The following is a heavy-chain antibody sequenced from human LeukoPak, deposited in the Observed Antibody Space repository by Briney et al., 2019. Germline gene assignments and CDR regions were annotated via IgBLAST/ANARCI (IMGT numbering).Heavy chain of an antibody. CDR1: GGSISSGGYS. CDR2: IYRSGST. V-gene: IGHV4-30-2*01. CDR3: ASSYYDSSGYDYYYYGMDV. J-gene: IGHJ6*02. D-gene: IGHD3-22*01. Sequence: PSETLSLTCAVSGGSISSGGYSWSWIRQPPGKGLEWIGYIYRSGSTYYNPSLKSRVTISVDRSKNQFSLKLSSVTAADTAVYYCASSYYDSSGYDYYYYGMDVWGQGTTVTVSS.